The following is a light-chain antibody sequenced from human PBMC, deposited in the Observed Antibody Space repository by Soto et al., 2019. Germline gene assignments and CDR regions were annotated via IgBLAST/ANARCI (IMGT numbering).Light chain of an antibody. J-gene: IGKJ5*01. CDR1: ERIYSAY. V-gene: IGKV3-20*01. Sequence: EVFLSLYPSTLSLSRGERATLSCRASERIYSAYLGWYQQKPGQAPRLLIYGTSSRATGIPDRFSGSGSGTDFTLTISRLEPEDFAVYYCQQYGNSPITFGQGTRLEIK. CDR2: GTS. CDR3: QQYGNSPIT.